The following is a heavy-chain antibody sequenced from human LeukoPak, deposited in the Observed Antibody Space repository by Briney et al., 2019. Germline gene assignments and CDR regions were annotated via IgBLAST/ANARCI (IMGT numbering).Heavy chain of an antibody. V-gene: IGHV1-2*02. CDR3: AKGLSTGWFDP. CDR1: GYTSTGYY. J-gene: IGHJ5*02. D-gene: IGHD2-2*01. CDR2: INANSGDT. Sequence: RASVKVSCKASGYTSTGYYMHWVRQAPGQGLEWMGWINANSGDTNYAQKFQGRVTMTRDTSISAAYMDLSRLRSDDTAVYYCAKGLSTGWFDPWGQGTLVTVSS.